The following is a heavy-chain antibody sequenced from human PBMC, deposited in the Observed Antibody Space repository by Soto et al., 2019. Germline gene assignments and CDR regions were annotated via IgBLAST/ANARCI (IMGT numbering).Heavy chain of an antibody. CDR1: GFTFSNAW. Sequence: WSLRLSCAASGFTFSNAWMSWVRQAPGKGLEWVGRIKSKTDGGTTDYAAPVKGRFTISRDDSKNTLYLQMNSLKTEDTAVYYCTTDLYYYDSSGYYSGDAFDIWGQGTMVTVSS. CDR2: IKSKTDGGTT. CDR3: TTDLYYYDSSGYYSGDAFDI. V-gene: IGHV3-15*01. J-gene: IGHJ3*02. D-gene: IGHD3-22*01.